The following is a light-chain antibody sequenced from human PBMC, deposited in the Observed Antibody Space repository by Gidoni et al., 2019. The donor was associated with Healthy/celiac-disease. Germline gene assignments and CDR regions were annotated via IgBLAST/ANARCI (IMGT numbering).Light chain of an antibody. CDR3: QQSYSTVRT. J-gene: IGKJ1*01. V-gene: IGKV1-39*01. Sequence: DIQMTQSPSSLSASVGDRVTITCRASQSISSYLNWYQQKPGKAPKLLIYAASSLQSGVPSRFSDSGSGTDFTLTISSLQPEDFATYYCQQSYSTVRTFGQGTKVEIK. CDR2: AAS. CDR1: QSISSY.